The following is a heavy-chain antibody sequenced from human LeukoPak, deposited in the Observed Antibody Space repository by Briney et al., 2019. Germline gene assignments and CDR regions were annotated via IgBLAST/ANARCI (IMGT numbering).Heavy chain of an antibody. CDR2: IYYSGST. D-gene: IGHD5-18*01. CDR1: GGSISSYY. Sequence: SETLSLTCTVSGGSISSYYWSWIRQPLGKGLEWIGYIYYSGSTNYNPSLKSRVTISVDTSKNQFSLKLSSVTAADTAVYYCARAGAYSYGKFDYWGQGTLVTVSS. J-gene: IGHJ4*02. CDR3: ARAGAYSYGKFDY. V-gene: IGHV4-59*01.